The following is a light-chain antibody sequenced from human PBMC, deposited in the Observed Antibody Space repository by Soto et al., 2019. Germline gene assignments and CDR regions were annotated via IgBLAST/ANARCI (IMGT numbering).Light chain of an antibody. CDR3: QSYDTSLTAPYV. V-gene: IGLV1-40*01. J-gene: IGLJ1*01. CDR1: SSNIGAGYD. CDR2: GNN. Sequence: QSVLTQPPSVSGAPGQRVTISCAGSSSNIGAGYDVYWYQHLPRTAPKLLIYGNNNRPSGVPDRFSGSKSGTSASLAITGLQAEDEALYSCQSYDTSLTAPYVFGTGTQLTVL.